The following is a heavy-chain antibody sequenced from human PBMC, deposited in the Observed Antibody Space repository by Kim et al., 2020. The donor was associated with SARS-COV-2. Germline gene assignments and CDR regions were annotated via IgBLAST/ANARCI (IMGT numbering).Heavy chain of an antibody. CDR3: ARQIGGDIAYFQH. CDR1: GFTFSTYS. J-gene: IGHJ1*01. D-gene: IGHD2-21*02. Sequence: GGSLRLSCAASGFTFSTYSMNWVRQAPGKGLEWVSYISSGSSTMYYADSVKGRFTISRDNAKNSLYLQMNSLRDEDTAVYYCARQIGGDIAYFQHWGQGTLVTVSS. CDR2: ISSGSSTM. V-gene: IGHV3-48*02.